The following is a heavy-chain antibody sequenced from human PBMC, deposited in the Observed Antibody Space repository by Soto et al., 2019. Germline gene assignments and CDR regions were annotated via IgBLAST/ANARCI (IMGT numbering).Heavy chain of an antibody. CDR1: GVSISTSS. CDR2: VHYSGRP. V-gene: IGHV4-59*13. CDR3: ARGGYSGNDALDF. Sequence: QVQLQESGPGLVKLSETLSLTCTVSGVSISTSSLSWIWRPPGKELEWIDYVHYSGRPAYRPSLRMRVNISVDTSTNQQFFLTLISVTAADTAVYYCARGGYSGNDALDFWGQGIQVTVSS. D-gene: IGHD1-26*01. J-gene: IGHJ4*02.